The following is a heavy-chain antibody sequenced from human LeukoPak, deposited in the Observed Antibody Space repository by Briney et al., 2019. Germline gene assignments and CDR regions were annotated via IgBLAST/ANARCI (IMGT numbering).Heavy chain of an antibody. J-gene: IGHJ1*01. Sequence: SETLSLTCTVSGGSISSYYWSWIRQSPGKGLEWIGYIYYSGSTNYNPSLKSRVTISVDTSKNQFSLKLSSVTAADTAVYYCARLGYDYALYWGQGTLVTVSS. CDR3: ARLGYDYALY. V-gene: IGHV4-59*08. CDR2: IYYSGST. D-gene: IGHD3-16*01. CDR1: GGSISSYY.